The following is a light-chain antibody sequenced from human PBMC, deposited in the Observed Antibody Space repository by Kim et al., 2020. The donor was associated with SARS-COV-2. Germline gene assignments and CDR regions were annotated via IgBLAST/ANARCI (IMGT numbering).Light chain of an antibody. CDR1: SLRSYY. V-gene: IGLV3-19*01. CDR2: GKN. Sequence: VALGQTVRFTCQENSLRSYYTTWYQHKPGQAPILVIYGKNSRPSGLPDRFSGSSSGNTASLTIAGTQAGDEADYYCNSRDSNDNVVFGGGTQLTVL. J-gene: IGLJ2*01. CDR3: NSRDSNDNVV.